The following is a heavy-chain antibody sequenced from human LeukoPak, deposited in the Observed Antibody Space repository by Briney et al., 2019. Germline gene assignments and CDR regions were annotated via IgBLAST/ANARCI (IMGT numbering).Heavy chain of an antibody. D-gene: IGHD5-12*01. Sequence: ASVKVSCKASGYTFTGYYMHWVRQAPGQGLEWMGWINPNSGGTNYAQKFQGWVTMTRDTSISTAYMELSRLRSDDTAVYYCARGGPLDTISTHYYGMDVWGQGTTVTVSS. CDR2: INPNSGGT. CDR1: GYTFTGYY. CDR3: ARGGPLDTISTHYYGMDV. J-gene: IGHJ6*02. V-gene: IGHV1-2*04.